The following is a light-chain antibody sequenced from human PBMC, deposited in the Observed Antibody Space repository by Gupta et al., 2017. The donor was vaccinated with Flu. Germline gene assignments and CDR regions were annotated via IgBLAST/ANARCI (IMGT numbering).Light chain of an antibody. CDR3: SSYTTRISWV. J-gene: IGLJ3*02. V-gene: IGLV2-14*01. CDR2: EVD. CDR1: SSDVGGYNF. Sequence: SITISCTGTSSDVGGYNFVSWYQQVPGIAPKLLIYEVDNRPSGVSSRFSGSKSGNTAFLTISGLQSEDEADYYCSSYTTRISWVFGGGTKVTVL.